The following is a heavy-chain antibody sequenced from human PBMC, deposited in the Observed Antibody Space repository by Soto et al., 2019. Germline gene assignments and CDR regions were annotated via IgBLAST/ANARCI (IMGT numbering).Heavy chain of an antibody. V-gene: IGHV1-69*01. CDR1: GGTFSSYS. Sequence: QVQLVQSGAEVKKPGSSVKGSCKASGGTFSSYSINWVRQAPGQGLEWMGEIIPIFGTANYAQKVQGRVTITADESTRTAYMELSSLRSEDAAVYYCARDGGRHAGGIDYWGQGPLVTVSS. D-gene: IGHD1-26*01. J-gene: IGHJ4*02. CDR2: IIPIFGTA. CDR3: ARDGGRHAGGIDY.